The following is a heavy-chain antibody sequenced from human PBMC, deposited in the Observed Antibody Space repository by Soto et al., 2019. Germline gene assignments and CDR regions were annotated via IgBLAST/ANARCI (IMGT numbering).Heavy chain of an antibody. CDR3: ARGVTTVCTGDY. CDR2: INPSGGST. CDR1: GYTVSVYE. Sequence: SAKITSTACGYTVSVYEMHGLLKAPGQGLEWMGIINPSGGSTSYAQKFQGRVTMTRDTSTSTVYMELSSLRSEDTAVYYCARGVTTVCTGDYWGQGTLVTVSS. V-gene: IGHV1-46*01. J-gene: IGHJ4*02. D-gene: IGHD4-17*01.